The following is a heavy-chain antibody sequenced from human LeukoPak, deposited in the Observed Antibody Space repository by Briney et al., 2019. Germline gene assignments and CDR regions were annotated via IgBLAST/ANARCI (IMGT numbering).Heavy chain of an antibody. J-gene: IGHJ3*02. Sequence: PGGSLRLSCAASGFTFSTYIMNWVRQAPGKGLEWVSSISGGGDHIYYADSLKGRFTISRDNAKNSLYLQMNSLRAEDTAVYYCAREPPGSGDAFDIWGQGTVVTVSS. CDR2: ISGGGDHI. D-gene: IGHD2-15*01. CDR1: GFTFSTYI. V-gene: IGHV3-21*01. CDR3: AREPPGSGDAFDI.